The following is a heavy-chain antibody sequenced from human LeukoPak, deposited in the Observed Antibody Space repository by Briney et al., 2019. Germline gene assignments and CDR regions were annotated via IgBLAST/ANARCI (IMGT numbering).Heavy chain of an antibody. J-gene: IGHJ4*02. CDR3: ARHSCRGDTCYSTYYFDY. V-gene: IGHV4-59*01. Sequence: SETLSLTCTVAGGSISSNYWSWIRQPPGKGLEWIGNIRYSGNINYNPSLKSRVTISVDTSKNQFSLKLSSVTAADTAVYYCARHSCRGDTCYSTYYFDYWGQGTLVTVSS. D-gene: IGHD2-15*01. CDR1: GGSISSNY. CDR2: IRYSGNI.